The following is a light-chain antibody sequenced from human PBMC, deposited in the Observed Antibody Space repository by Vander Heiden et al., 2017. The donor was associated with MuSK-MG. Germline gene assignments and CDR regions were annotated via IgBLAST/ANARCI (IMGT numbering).Light chain of an antibody. CDR2: GEN. V-gene: IGLV3-19*01. CDR1: SLRSYF. Sequence: SSELTQDPAVSVALGQTVRITCQGDSLRSYFANWYQQKPGQAPILVLFGENNRPSGIPDRFAGSLSGKTDSLKITGAQAEDEADYYGNSPASRGNLLVFGGGTKMTVL. CDR3: NSPASRGNLLV. J-gene: IGLJ2*01.